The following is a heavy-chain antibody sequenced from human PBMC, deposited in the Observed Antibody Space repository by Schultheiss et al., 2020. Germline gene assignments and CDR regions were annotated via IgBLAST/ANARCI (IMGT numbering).Heavy chain of an antibody. CDR1: GGSFSTYY. V-gene: IGHV4-34*01. CDR2: VNHSGST. J-gene: IGHJ5*01. Sequence: SETLSLTCAVYGGSFSTYYWTWIRQPPGKGLEWIGEVNHSGSTTSNPSLKSRVTISVDTSNNQFYLRLRSVTAADTAVYYCARRWGSSSRGGVGFDPWGQGTLVTVSS. CDR3: ARRWGSSSRGGVGFDP. D-gene: IGHD6-6*01.